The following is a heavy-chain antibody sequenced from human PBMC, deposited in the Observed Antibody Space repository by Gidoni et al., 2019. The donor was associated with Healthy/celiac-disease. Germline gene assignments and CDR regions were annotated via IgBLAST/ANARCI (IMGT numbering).Heavy chain of an antibody. V-gene: IGHV4-4*02. J-gene: IGHJ3*02. Sequence: QVQLQESGPGLVKPSGTLSFTCAVSGGSISSSNWWSWVRQPPGKGLEWIGEINHSGSTNYNPSHKRRVTISVDKSKNQFSQKLSSVTAANTAVYYCTRDDWGAGAGYAFDIWGQGTMVTVSS. CDR2: INHSGST. CDR1: GGSISSSNW. CDR3: TRDDWGAGAGYAFDI. D-gene: IGHD6-19*01.